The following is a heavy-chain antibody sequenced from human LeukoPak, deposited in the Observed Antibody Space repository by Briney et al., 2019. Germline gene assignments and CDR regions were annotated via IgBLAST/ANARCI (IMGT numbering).Heavy chain of an antibody. Sequence: SETLSLTCTVSGGSISSGDYYWNWIRQPPGKGLEWIGYIFYSGSTYYNPSLKSRVNISVDTSKNQFSLRLRSVTAADTAVYYCARHSSSRYENYFDYWGQGTLVTVSS. CDR2: IFYSGST. V-gene: IGHV4-30-4*01. CDR3: ARHSSSRYENYFDY. J-gene: IGHJ4*02. CDR1: GGSISSGDYY. D-gene: IGHD6-13*01.